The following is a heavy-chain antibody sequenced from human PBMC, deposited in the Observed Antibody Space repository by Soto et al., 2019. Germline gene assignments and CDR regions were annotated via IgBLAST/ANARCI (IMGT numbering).Heavy chain of an antibody. Sequence: SGPTLVNPTDTLTLTCTVSGFSLSNPRMGVSWIRQPPGRALEWLAHIFSNDEKSYSTSLKSRLTISRDTSKSQVVLTMTNMDPVDTATYYCARIQRISMIVVSKPYFDYWGQGALVTVSS. CDR1: GFSLSNPRMG. CDR2: IFSNDEK. D-gene: IGHD3-22*01. J-gene: IGHJ4*02. CDR3: ARIQRISMIVVSKPYFDY. V-gene: IGHV2-26*01.